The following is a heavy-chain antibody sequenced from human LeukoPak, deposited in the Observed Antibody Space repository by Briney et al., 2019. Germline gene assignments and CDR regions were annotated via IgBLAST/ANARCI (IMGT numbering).Heavy chain of an antibody. CDR3: ARRIAYCGGDCYPFDY. V-gene: IGHV5-51*01. CDR1: GYSFTSNW. CDR2: IYPGDSDT. J-gene: IGHJ4*02. Sequence: GESLKISCKGSGYSFTSNWIGWVRQMPGKGLEWMGIIYPGDSDTRYSPSFQGQVTISADKSISTAYLQWSSLKASDTAMYYCARRIAYCGGDCYPFDYWGQGTLVTVSS. D-gene: IGHD2-21*02.